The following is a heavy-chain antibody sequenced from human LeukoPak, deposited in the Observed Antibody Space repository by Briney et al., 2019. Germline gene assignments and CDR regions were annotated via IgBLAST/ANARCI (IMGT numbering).Heavy chain of an antibody. D-gene: IGHD5-24*01. CDR2: IWRGGNYK. CDR3: ARDSKDRLQGPHDPHYYYYYYMDV. CDR1: GFNFETHA. J-gene: IGHJ6*03. V-gene: IGHV3-30*02. Sequence: GGSLRLSCSASGFNFETHAMHWARQAPGKGLEWVAMIWRGGNYKSYADSVKGRISISRDDSRSAMYLQIDSLRSEDTAVYYCARDSKDRLQGPHDPHYYYYYYMDVWGKGTTVTVSS.